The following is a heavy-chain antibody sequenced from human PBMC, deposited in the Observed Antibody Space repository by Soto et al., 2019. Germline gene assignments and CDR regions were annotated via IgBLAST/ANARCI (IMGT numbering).Heavy chain of an antibody. D-gene: IGHD3-3*01. CDR2: ISAYNGNT. CDR1: GYTFTSYG. Sequence: QVQLVQSGAEVKKPGASVKVSCKASGYTFTSYGISWVRQAPGQGLEWMGWISAYNGNTNYAQKLQGRVTMTTDTSTSTAHMELRSLRSDDTAVYYCAREGYYDFWSGYLGPDVSNWFDPWGQGTLVTVSS. J-gene: IGHJ5*02. CDR3: AREGYYDFWSGYLGPDVSNWFDP. V-gene: IGHV1-18*01.